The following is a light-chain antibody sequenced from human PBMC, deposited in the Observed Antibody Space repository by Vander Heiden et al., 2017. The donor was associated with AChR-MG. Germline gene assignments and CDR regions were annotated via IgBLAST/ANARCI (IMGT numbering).Light chain of an antibody. J-gene: IGKJ3*01. V-gene: IGKV1-39*01. Sequence: DIQMTQSPSSLSASIGDRVTITCRASQSISTYLNWYHQKPGKAPKLLIFATSSLQSGVPSRFSGSGSATDFTLTITSLQPEDVATYYCQQSFSTPQTFGHGTKVDIK. CDR2: ATS. CDR3: QQSFSTPQT. CDR1: QSISTY.